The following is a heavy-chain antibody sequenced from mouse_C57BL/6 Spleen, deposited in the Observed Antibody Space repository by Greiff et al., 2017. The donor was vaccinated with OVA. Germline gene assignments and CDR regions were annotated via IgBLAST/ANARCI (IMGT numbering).Heavy chain of an antibody. CDR2: IWSGGST. Sequence: VKVEESGPGLVQPSQSLSITCTVSGFSLTSYGVHWVRQSPGKGLEWLGVIWSGGSTDYNAAFISRLSISKDNSKSQVFFKMNSLQADDTAIYYCARNYPYYYAMDYWGQGTSVTVSS. CDR3: ARNYPYYYAMDY. J-gene: IGHJ4*01. V-gene: IGHV2-2*01. CDR1: GFSLTSYG.